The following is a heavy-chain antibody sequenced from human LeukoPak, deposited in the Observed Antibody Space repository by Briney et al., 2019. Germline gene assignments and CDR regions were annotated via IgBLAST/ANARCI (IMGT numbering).Heavy chain of an antibody. CDR2: TYYRSKWYN. CDR1: GDSVSSNSAA. Sequence: SQTLSLTCAISGDSVSSNSAAWTWVRQSPSRGLEWLGRTYYRSKWYNDYAVSVKSRITINPDTSKNQFSLQLNSVTPEDTAVYYCSRDLLSTGWYYFGYWGQGTLVTVSS. CDR3: SRDLLSTGWYYFGY. J-gene: IGHJ4*02. V-gene: IGHV6-1*01. D-gene: IGHD6-19*01.